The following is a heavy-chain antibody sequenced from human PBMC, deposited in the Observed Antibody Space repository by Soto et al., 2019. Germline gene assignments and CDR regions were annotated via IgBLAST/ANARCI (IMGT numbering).Heavy chain of an antibody. V-gene: IGHV3-7*03. CDR2: IKEDGSEI. J-gene: IGHJ4*02. D-gene: IGHD4-17*01. CDR1: GFTFSRYW. CDR3: ARVVSGRDYGDSIDC. Sequence: HPGGSLRLSCAASGFTFSRYWLTWVRQAPGKGLEWVANIKEDGSEIYYVDSVKGRFTTSRDNAKNSLYLQMNSLRAEDTAVYYCARVVSGRDYGDSIDCWGRGTLVTVSS.